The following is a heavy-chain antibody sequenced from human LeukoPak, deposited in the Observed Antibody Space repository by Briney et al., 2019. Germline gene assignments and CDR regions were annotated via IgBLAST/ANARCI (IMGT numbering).Heavy chain of an antibody. J-gene: IGHJ5*02. D-gene: IGHD3-10*01. CDR3: ARASYYGSGSYLEGYNWFDP. CDR2: INPSGGST. Sequence: ASVKVSCKASGYTFTSYYMHWVRQAPGQGLEWMGIINPSGGSTSYAQKFQGRVTMTRDTSTSTVYMELSSLRSEDTAVYYCARASYYGSGSYLEGYNWFDPWGQGTLVTVSS. V-gene: IGHV1-46*01. CDR1: GYTFTSYY.